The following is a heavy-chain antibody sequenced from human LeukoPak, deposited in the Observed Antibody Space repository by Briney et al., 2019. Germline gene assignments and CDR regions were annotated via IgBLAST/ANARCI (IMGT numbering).Heavy chain of an antibody. CDR1: GYTFSSYA. D-gene: IGHD4-17*01. CDR3: ARSNNDGDYLGVGFDY. V-gene: IGHV7-4-1*02. J-gene: IGHJ4*02. Sequence: GASVKVSRKASGYTFSSYAMNWVRQAPGQGLEWMGWINTNTGNPTYAQSFTGRFVFSLDTSVSTAYLQISSLQAEDTAVYYCARSNNDGDYLGVGFDYWGQGTLVTVSS. CDR2: INTNTGNP.